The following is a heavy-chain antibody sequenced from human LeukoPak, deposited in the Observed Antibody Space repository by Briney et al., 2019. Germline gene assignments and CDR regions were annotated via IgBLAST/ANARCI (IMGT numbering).Heavy chain of an antibody. CDR3: ARGPATVTTSYYSSGMDV. V-gene: IGHV3-13*01. Sequence: GASLTLSCSASGFTFSNYDRQCVRQATRKGLEWVSAIGTAGETYYPGSVKGRFTISREYATNSLYLQMHSLRAGDTAVYYCARGPATVTTSYYSSGMDVWGQGTTVTVSS. D-gene: IGHD4-17*01. CDR2: IGTAGET. CDR1: GFTFSNYD. J-gene: IGHJ6*02.